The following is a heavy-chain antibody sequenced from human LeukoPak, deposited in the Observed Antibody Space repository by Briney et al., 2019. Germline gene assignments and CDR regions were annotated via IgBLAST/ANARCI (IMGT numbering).Heavy chain of an antibody. J-gene: IGHJ6*02. D-gene: IGHD5-18*01. CDR2: IYYSGST. CDR1: GGSISSYY. Sequence: SETLSLTCTVSGGSISSYYWSWIRQPPGKGLEWIGYIYYSGSTYYNPSLKSRVTISVDTSKNQFPLKLSSVTAADTAVYYCARFPTWIQLTGMDVWGQGTTVTVSS. CDR3: ARFPTWIQLTGMDV. V-gene: IGHV4-59*12.